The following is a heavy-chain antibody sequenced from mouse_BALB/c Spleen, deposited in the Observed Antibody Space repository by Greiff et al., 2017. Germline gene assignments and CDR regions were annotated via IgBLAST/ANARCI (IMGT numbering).Heavy chain of an antibody. CDR1: GFTFNTYA. CDR2: IRSKSNNYAT. V-gene: IGHV10-1*02. Sequence: EVQLQESGGGLVQPKGSLKLSCAASGFTFNTYAMNWVRQAPGKGLEWVARIRSKSNNYATYYADSVKDRLTISRDDSQSMLYLQMNNLKTEDTAMYYCVRHRDYDEGDLDYWGQGTTLTVSS. J-gene: IGHJ2*01. CDR3: VRHRDYDEGDLDY. D-gene: IGHD2-4*01.